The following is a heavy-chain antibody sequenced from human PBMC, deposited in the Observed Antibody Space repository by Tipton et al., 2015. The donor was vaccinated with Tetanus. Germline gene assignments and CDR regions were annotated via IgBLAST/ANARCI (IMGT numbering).Heavy chain of an antibody. Sequence: TLSLTCAVYGGSFSGYNWSWIRQPPGKGLEWIGDINHSGSTNYSPSLKSRVTISVDTSKNQFSLKLSSVTAADTAVYYCARVYCSGGSCYDGWGDWGQGTLVTVSS. D-gene: IGHD2-15*01. CDR1: GGSFSGYN. J-gene: IGHJ4*02. CDR3: ARVYCSGGSCYDGWGD. CDR2: INHSGST. V-gene: IGHV4-34*01.